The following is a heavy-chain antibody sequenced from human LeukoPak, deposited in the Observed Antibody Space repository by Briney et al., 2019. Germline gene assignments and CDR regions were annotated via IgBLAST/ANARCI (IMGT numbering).Heavy chain of an antibody. CDR2: IKTKTDGGTT. V-gene: IGHV3-15*01. CDR1: GFTFSNAW. J-gene: IGHJ4*02. Sequence: PGGSLRLSCAASGFTFSNAWMSWVRQAPGKGLEWVGRIKTKTDGGTTDYAAPVKGRFPISRDDSKNPLYLQMNSLKNEDTAVYYCTTDHGDLLSSVSIVVDYWGQGTLVTVSS. CDR3: TTDHGDLLSSVSIVVDY. D-gene: IGHD6-13*01.